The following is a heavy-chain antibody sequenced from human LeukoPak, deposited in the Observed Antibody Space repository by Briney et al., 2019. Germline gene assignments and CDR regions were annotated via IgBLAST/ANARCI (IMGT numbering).Heavy chain of an antibody. V-gene: IGHV4-59*08. J-gene: IGHJ2*01. CDR3: ARQPNEPAIAVPKRGPGNWYFDL. Sequence: SSETLSLTCTVPGDSISSYYWNWIRQFPGKGLEWIGYIYHTGSTNYNPSLQSRVSISVDTSKNQFSLKLNSVPAADTPVYYCARQPNEPAIAVPKRGPGNWYFDLWGRGTLITVSS. CDR1: GDSISSYY. CDR2: IYHTGST. D-gene: IGHD6-19*01.